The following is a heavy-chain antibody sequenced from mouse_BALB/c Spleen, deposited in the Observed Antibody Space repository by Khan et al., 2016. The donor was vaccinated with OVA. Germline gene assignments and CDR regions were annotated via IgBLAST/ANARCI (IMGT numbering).Heavy chain of an antibody. CDR1: GFTFSSFG. V-gene: IGHV5-17*02. D-gene: IGHD4-1*01. J-gene: IGHJ3*01. CDR2: ISSGSSTI. CDR3: ARYHWAY. Sequence: EVELVEPGGGLVQPGGSRKLSCAASGFTFSSFGMHWVRQAPEKGLEWVAYISSGSSTIYYADTVKGRFTISRDNPKNTLFPQMTSTRSEDTAMYYSARYHWAYWGHRTMVTVSA.